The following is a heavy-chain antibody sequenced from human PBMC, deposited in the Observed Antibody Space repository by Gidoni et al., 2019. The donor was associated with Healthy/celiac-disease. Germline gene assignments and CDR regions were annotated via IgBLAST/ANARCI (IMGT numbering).Heavy chain of an antibody. Sequence: EVQLVQSGAEVKKPGESLKSSCKGSGYSFTSYWIGWVRQMPGKGLEWMGISYPGNSDTRYSPSFQGQVAISADKSISTAYLQWSSLKASDTAMYYCARRDYYGSGNHWYFDLWGRGTLVTVSS. V-gene: IGHV5-51*01. J-gene: IGHJ2*01. CDR2: SYPGNSDT. D-gene: IGHD3-10*01. CDR1: GYSFTSYW. CDR3: ARRDYYGSGNHWYFDL.